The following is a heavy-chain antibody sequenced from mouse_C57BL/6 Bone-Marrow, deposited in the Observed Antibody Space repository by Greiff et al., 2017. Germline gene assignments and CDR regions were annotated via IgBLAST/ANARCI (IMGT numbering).Heavy chain of an antibody. CDR1: GYTFTSYG. D-gene: IGHD1-1*01. CDR2: IYPRSGNT. J-gene: IGHJ4*01. CDR3: ARYYYGSIDYAMDY. V-gene: IGHV1-81*01. Sequence: QVQLQQSGAELARPGASVKLSCKASGYTFTSYGISWVKQRTGQGLEWIGEIYPRSGNTYYNEKFKGKATLTADKSSSTAYMELRSLTSDDSAVYFCARYYYGSIDYAMDYWGQGTSVTVSS.